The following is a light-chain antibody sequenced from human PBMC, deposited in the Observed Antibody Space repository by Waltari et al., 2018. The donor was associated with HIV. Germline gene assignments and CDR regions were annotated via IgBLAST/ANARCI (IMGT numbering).Light chain of an antibody. Sequence: IVLTQSPATLSVSPGEGATLSCRASQTLSTNLAWYQQKPGQAPRLLIYGASTRATGIPARSSGSGSGTEFTLTISSRQSEDFAVYFCQQYNNWPPYTFGQGTKLEIK. CDR1: QTLSTN. V-gene: IGKV3-15*01. CDR3: QQYNNWPPYT. J-gene: IGKJ2*01. CDR2: GAS.